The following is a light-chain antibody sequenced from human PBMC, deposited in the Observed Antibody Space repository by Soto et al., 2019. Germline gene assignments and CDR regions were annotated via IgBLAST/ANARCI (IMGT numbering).Light chain of an antibody. CDR3: QQYDHWPGT. Sequence: EIVLTQSPATLSVSPGERATLSCRASQSVSSNLAWYQQKPGQAPRLLIYGGSIRATGIPARFSGSGSGTQFTLTNSSLQSEDFALYICQQYDHWPGTFGQGTKVEIK. CDR1: QSVSSN. CDR2: GGS. V-gene: IGKV3-15*01. J-gene: IGKJ1*01.